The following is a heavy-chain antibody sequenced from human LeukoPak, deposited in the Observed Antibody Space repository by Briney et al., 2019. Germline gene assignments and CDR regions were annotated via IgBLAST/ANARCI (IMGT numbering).Heavy chain of an antibody. CDR2: FDPEDGET. J-gene: IGHJ5*02. CDR1: GYTLTELS. D-gene: IGHD5-12*01. CDR3: ARVPTTGNWFDP. V-gene: IGHV1-24*01. Sequence: ASVKVSCKVSGYTLTELSMHWVRQAPGKGLEWMGGFDPEDGETIYAQKFQGRVTMTEDTSTDTAYMELSSLRSEDTAVYYCARVPTTGNWFDPWGQGTLVTVSS.